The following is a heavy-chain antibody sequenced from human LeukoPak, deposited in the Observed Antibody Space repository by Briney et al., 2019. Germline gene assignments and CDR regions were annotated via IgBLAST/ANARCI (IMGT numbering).Heavy chain of an antibody. D-gene: IGHD3-10*01. CDR3: ARHYGSGTYPLDS. CDR1: GGSISNYY. Sequence: PSETLSLTCTVSGGSISNYYWSWFRQPPGKGLEWIGYIHDSGRTNSSPSLKSRVTISVDRSKNQFSLKLSSVTAADTAVYYCARHYGSGTYPLDSWGQGTLVTVS. CDR2: IHDSGRT. J-gene: IGHJ4*02. V-gene: IGHV4-59*08.